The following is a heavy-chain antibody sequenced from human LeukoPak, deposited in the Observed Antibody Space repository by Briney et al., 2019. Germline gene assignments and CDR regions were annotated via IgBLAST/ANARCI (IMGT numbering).Heavy chain of an antibody. CDR3: ATLGMPLYYYYYGMDV. V-gene: IGHV3-66*01. J-gene: IGHJ6*02. Sequence: GGSLRLSCAASGFTVSRNYVTWVRQAPGKGLEWVSIIYSGGTTYYADTVKGRFTISRDNSKNTLYLQMNNLRAEDTAVYYCATLGMPLYYYYYGMDVWGQGTTVTVSS. D-gene: IGHD7-27*01. CDR1: GFTVSRNY. CDR2: IYSGGTT.